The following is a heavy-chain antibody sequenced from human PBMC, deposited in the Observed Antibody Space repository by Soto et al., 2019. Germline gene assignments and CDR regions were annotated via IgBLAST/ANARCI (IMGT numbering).Heavy chain of an antibody. J-gene: IGHJ4*02. D-gene: IGHD6-13*01. CDR2: INPNSGGT. CDR1: GYTFTGYY. V-gene: IGHV1-2*04. CDR3: ARGLIAAAGFYYFDY. Sequence: ASVKVSCKASGYTFTGYYMHWVRQAPGQGLEWMGWINPNSGGTNYAQKFQGWVTMTRDTSISTAYMELSRLRSDDTAVYYCARGLIAAAGFYYFDYWGQGTLVTVSS.